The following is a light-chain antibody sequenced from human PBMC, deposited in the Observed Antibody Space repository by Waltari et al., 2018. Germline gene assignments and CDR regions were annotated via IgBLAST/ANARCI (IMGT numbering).Light chain of an antibody. CDR3: CSYAGNCTVV. J-gene: IGLJ2*01. CDR1: SSDVGSYAL. CDR2: EVN. Sequence: QSALTQPASVSGSPRQSITISCPGTSSDVGSYALVSWYQQHPGKAPKLMIYEVNKRPSGVSHRFSGSRSGNTASLTISGLQAEDEADYHCCSYAGNCTVVFGGGTKLTVL. V-gene: IGLV2-23*02.